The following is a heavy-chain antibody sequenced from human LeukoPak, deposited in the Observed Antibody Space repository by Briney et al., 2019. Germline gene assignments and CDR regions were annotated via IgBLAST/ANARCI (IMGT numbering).Heavy chain of an antibody. CDR3: ARVTRYYYGMDV. Sequence: GASVRVSCKASGYSFPSFDINWVRQATGQGLEWVGWMNPSSGNSGYAQKFQGRVTMTRNTSINTAYMELSGLRCEDTAVCYCARVTRYYYGMDVWGQGTTVTVSS. J-gene: IGHJ6*02. V-gene: IGHV1-8*02. CDR1: GYSFPSFD. CDR2: MNPSSGNS.